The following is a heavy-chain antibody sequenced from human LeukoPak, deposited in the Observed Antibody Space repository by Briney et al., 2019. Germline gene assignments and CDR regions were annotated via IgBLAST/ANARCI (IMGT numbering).Heavy chain of an antibody. CDR2: IYYSGST. CDR1: GGSVSSGSYY. J-gene: IGHJ4*02. Sequence: PSETLSLTCTVSGGSVSSGSYYWSWIRQPPGKGLEWIGYIYYSGSTNYNPSLKSRVAISVDTSKNQFSLKLSSLTAADTAVYYCARHHYYDSSGYSVYYFDYWGQGTLVTVSS. V-gene: IGHV4-61*01. CDR3: ARHHYYDSSGYSVYYFDY. D-gene: IGHD3-22*01.